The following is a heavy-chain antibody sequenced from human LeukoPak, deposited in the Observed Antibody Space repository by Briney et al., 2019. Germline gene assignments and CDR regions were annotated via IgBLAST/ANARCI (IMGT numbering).Heavy chain of an antibody. CDR1: GFTFSSYS. D-gene: IGHD3-16*02. V-gene: IGHV3-23*01. Sequence: GGSLRLSCAASGFTFSSYSMNWVRQTPGKGLEWVSAIGDSGANTYYADSVKGRFTISRDNSKNTLYLQINSLRVEDTAVYYCTKFSLRGTYSFDHWGQGTLVTVSS. CDR2: IGDSGANT. J-gene: IGHJ4*02. CDR3: TKFSLRGTYSFDH.